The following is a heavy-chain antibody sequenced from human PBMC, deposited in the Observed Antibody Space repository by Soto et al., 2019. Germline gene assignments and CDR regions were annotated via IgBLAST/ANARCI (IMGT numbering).Heavy chain of an antibody. Sequence: PSETLSLTCTVSGGSLNSYYWTWIRQSPGKGLKWIGYVSSTGSTNYNPSLKSRLTMSLDTSTNEVSLSLTSVTAADAAVYFCARFSPPRKSYDSNPGWFDPWGQGIMVTSPQ. V-gene: IGHV4-59*01. CDR1: GGSLNSYY. D-gene: IGHD3-22*01. J-gene: IGHJ5*02. CDR2: VSSTGST. CDR3: ARFSPPRKSYDSNPGWFDP.